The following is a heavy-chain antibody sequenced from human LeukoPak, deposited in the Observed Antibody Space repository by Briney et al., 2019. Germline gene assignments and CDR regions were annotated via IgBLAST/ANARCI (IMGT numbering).Heavy chain of an antibody. D-gene: IGHD4-17*01. CDR3: ATDYGDYGFDY. J-gene: IGHJ4*02. CDR1: GFAFSTYW. Sequence: GGSLRLSCAASGFAFSTYWTHWVRQAPGKGLVWVSRINTDGSGTSYADSVKGRFTISRDNAKNTLYLQMNSLRAEDTAVYYCATDYGDYGFDYWGQGTLVTVSS. CDR2: INTDGSGT. V-gene: IGHV3-74*01.